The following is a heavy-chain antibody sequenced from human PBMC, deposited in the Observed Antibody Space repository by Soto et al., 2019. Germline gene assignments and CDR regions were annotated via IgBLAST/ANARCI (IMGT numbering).Heavy chain of an antibody. CDR2: ISSGGGST. CDR3: AREYYGLLTGYYTDY. Sequence: EVQLLESGGGLVQPGGSLRLSCAASGLTFSSYAMSWVRQAPGKGLEWVSGISSGGGSTYYADSVKGRFTVSRDKSKNTLSMQISGLRAEDTAVYYCAREYYGLLTGYYTDYWGQGTLVSVSS. V-gene: IGHV3-23*01. J-gene: IGHJ4*02. D-gene: IGHD3-9*01. CDR1: GLTFSSYA.